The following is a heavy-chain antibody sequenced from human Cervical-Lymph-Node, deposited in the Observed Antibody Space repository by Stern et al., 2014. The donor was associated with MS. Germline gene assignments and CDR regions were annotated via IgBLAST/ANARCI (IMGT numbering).Heavy chain of an antibody. CDR3: ARVQWYSSGWYYYYYGMDV. CDR1: GSTFISYS. V-gene: IGHV1-69*01. D-gene: IGHD6-19*01. J-gene: IGHJ6*02. CDR2: INPIFGTA. Sequence: DQLVESGAEVKKPGSSVKISCKASGSTFISYSFRWVRQAPGQGLELMGGINPIFGTATYAQKFQGRVTMTADESTSTAYMELSSLRSEDTAVYYCARVQWYSSGWYYYYYGMDVWGQGTTVTVSS.